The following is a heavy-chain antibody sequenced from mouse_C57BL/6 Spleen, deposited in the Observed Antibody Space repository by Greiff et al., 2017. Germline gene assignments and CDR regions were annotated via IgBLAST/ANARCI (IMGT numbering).Heavy chain of an antibody. V-gene: IGHV1-81*01. D-gene: IGHD2-1*01. Sequence: VQLQQSGAELARPGASVKLSCKASGYTFTSYGISWVKQRPGQGLEWIGEIYPRSGNTNYNQKFKGKATLTADKSSSTAYMELRSLTSEDSADDLRARRIYGSYLDYWGQGTTLTVSS. CDR2: IYPRSGNT. CDR1: GYTFTSYG. CDR3: ARRIYGSYLDY. J-gene: IGHJ2*01.